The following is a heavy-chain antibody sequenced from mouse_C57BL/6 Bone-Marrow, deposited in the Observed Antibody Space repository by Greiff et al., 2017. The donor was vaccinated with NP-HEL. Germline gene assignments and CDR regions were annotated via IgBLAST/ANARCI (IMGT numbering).Heavy chain of an antibody. CDR1: GYAFSSSW. CDR2: IYPGDGDT. D-gene: IGHD1-1*01. CDR3: ARNGYGSSLYWYFDV. V-gene: IGHV1-82*01. Sequence: VKLVESGPELVKPGASVKISCKASGYAFSSSWMNWVKQRPGKGLEWIGRIYPGDGDTNYNGKFKGKATLTADKSSSTAYMQLSSLTSEDSAVYFCARNGYGSSLYWYFDVWGTGTTVTVSS. J-gene: IGHJ1*03.